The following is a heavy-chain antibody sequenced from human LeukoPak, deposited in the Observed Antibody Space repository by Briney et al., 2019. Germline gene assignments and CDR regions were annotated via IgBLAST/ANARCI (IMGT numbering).Heavy chain of an antibody. Sequence: GGSLRLSCAASGSTFSYYSMNWVRQAPGKGLEWVSSISSGSSYIYYANSGKGRFTISRDNAKNSLYLQMNSLRAEDTAVYYCARDEKDYGGDYYGMDVWGQGTTVTVSS. CDR1: GSTFSYYS. D-gene: IGHD4-23*01. CDR3: ARDEKDYGGDYYGMDV. V-gene: IGHV3-21*01. J-gene: IGHJ6*02. CDR2: ISSGSSYI.